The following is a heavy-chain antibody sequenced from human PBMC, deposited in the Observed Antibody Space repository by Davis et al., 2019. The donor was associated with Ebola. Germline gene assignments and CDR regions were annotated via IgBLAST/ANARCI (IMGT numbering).Heavy chain of an antibody. CDR3: ARPVSPGYSYGYYYYDMDV. D-gene: IGHD5-18*01. J-gene: IGHJ6*02. CDR1: AGSIGSSSYY. Sequence: GSLRLSCTVSAGSIGSSSYYWGWIRQPPGKGLVWIGSIHKSGSTYYNASLESRVTISVDTSKNQLSLKFTSVTAADTAVYYCARPVSPGYSYGYYYYDMDVWGHGTTVTVSS. CDR2: IHKSGST. V-gene: IGHV4-39*01.